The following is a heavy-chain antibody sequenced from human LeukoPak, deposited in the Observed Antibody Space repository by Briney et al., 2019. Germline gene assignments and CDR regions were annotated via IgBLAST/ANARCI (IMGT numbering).Heavy chain of an antibody. Sequence: PSETLSLTCTVSGGSISSYYWSWIRQPPGKGLEWIGYIYYSGSTNYNPSLKSRVTISVDTSKNQFSLKLSSVTAADTAVYFCARRIVAGATNSHWFDPWGQGTLVTVSS. J-gene: IGHJ5*02. CDR1: GGSISSYY. CDR2: IYYSGST. CDR3: ARRIVAGATNSHWFDP. D-gene: IGHD2-21*01. V-gene: IGHV4-59*08.